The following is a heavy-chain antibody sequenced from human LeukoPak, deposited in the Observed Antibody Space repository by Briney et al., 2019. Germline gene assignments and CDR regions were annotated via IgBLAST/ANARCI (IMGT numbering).Heavy chain of an antibody. Sequence: PGGFLRLSCAASGYTFSSYSMNWVRQAPGKGLEWVSSISSSSSYIYYADSVKGRFTISRDNAKNSLYLQMNSLRAEDTAVYYCAREYYYDSSGYYGWFDPWGQGTLVTVSS. V-gene: IGHV3-21*01. CDR1: GYTFSSYS. J-gene: IGHJ5*02. CDR2: ISSSSSYI. CDR3: AREYYYDSSGYYGWFDP. D-gene: IGHD3-22*01.